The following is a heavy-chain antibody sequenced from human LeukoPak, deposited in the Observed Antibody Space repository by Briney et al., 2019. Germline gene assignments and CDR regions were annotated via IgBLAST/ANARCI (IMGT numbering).Heavy chain of an antibody. V-gene: IGHV4-4*08. CDR2: IYTSGIT. Sequence: SETLSLTCTVSGGSISSYYWRWLRQPPGKGLEWIGYIYTSGITNYNPSLKSRVTISVDTSKNQFSLKLTSVTAADTAVYYCARRLDDWGQGTLVTVSS. CDR3: ARRLDD. CDR1: GGSISSYY. J-gene: IGHJ4*02.